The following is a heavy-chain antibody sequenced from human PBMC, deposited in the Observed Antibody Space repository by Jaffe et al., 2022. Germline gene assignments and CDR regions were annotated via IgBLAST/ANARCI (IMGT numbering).Heavy chain of an antibody. D-gene: IGHD5-18*01. V-gene: IGHV1-46*04. CDR1: GYSLTTQY. J-gene: IGHJ3*02. CDR2: IIPSTGDT. CDR3: AREQITARGIIRKMKNDALDI. Sequence: QVQLVQSGAEMKKPGASVKISCTASGYSLTTQYIYWVRQAPGQGLEWMGLIIPSTGDTQYAQMLQGRVSMTRDTSTSAVYMELSSLTSEDTAVYYCAREQITARGIIRKMKNDALDIWGQGTLVTVSS.